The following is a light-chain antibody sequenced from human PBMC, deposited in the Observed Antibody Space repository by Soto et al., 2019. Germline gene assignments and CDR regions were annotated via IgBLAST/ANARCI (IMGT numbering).Light chain of an antibody. CDR3: QQINSFPHT. Sequence: IQLTQSPSSLSASLGDRVTITCRASQDIRSYLAWYQQKPGNAPKLLIYAASTLQNGVPSTFSGSGSGTDFILTIDGLQPEDFAIYYCQQINSFPHTFGQGTKLEIK. CDR2: AAS. V-gene: IGKV1-9*01. J-gene: IGKJ2*01. CDR1: QDIRSY.